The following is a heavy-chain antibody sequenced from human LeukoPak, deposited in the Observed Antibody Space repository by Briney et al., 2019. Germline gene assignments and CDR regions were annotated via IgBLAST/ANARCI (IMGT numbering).Heavy chain of an antibody. D-gene: IGHD3-3*02. CDR1: GGSINSYY. Sequence: SETLSLTCTVSGGSINSYYWSWIRQPPGKGLEWIGYIYYSGSTNYNPSLKSRVTISVDTSKNQFSLKLSSVTAADTAVYYCARAFSPFDYWGQGTLVTVSS. V-gene: IGHV4-59*01. CDR3: ARAFSPFDY. CDR2: IYYSGST. J-gene: IGHJ4*02.